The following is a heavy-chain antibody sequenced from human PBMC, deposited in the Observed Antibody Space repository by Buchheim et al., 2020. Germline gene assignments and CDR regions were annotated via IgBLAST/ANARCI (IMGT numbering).Heavy chain of an antibody. V-gene: IGHV4-39*01. CDR1: GGSISSSSYY. CDR2: IYYSGST. CDR3: ARHRVRFLEWYDYFDY. Sequence: QLQLQESGPGLVKPSETLSLTCTVSGGSISSSSYYWGWIRQPPGKGLEWIGSIYYSGSTYYNPSLKSRVTISVDTSKNQFSLKLSSVTAADTAVYYCARHRVRFLEWYDYFDYWGQGTL. J-gene: IGHJ4*02. D-gene: IGHD3-3*01.